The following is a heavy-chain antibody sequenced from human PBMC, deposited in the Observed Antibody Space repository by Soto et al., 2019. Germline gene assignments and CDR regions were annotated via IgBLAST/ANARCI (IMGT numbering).Heavy chain of an antibody. J-gene: IGHJ4*02. D-gene: IGHD1-7*01. CDR3: AREKLELLHFDY. V-gene: IGHV3-30-3*01. CDR1: GFTFSNYA. Sequence: GGSLRLSCAASGFTFSNYAMHWVRQAPGKGLEWVAVISYDGSNKYYADSVKARFTIYRDNSKNTLYLQMSSLRAEDTAVYYCAREKLELLHFDYWGQGTLVTVSS. CDR2: ISYDGSNK.